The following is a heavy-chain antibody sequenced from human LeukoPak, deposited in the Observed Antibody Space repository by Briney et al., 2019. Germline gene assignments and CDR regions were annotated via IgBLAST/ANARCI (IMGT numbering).Heavy chain of an antibody. D-gene: IGHD7-27*01. CDR2: IYYSGST. J-gene: IGHJ4*02. V-gene: IGHV4-59*01. CDR1: GASISSYY. CDR3: ARAFELGDYFDY. Sequence: SETLSLTCTVSGASISSYYCSWIRQPPGKGLEWIGYIYYSGSTNYNPSLKSRVSISLDTSKNQFSLNLFSVTAADTAVYYCARAFELGDYFDYWGQGTLVTVSS.